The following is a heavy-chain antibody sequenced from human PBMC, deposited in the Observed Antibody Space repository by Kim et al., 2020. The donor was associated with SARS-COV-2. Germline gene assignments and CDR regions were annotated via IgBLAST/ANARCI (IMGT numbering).Heavy chain of an antibody. CDR1: GFSFTNFE. Sequence: GGSLRLSCAASGFSFTNFEMNWVRQAPGKGLEWLSYISSSGSTIYYADSVKGRFTVSRDNAKNTLYLQMNSLRAEDTAVYYCAEGWYYNFDYWGQGTLVTVPS. CDR2: ISSSGSTI. J-gene: IGHJ4*02. CDR3: AEGWYYNFDY. V-gene: IGHV3-48*03. D-gene: IGHD2-15*01.